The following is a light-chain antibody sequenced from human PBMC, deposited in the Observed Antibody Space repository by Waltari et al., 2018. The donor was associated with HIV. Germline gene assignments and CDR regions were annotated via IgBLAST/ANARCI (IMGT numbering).Light chain of an antibody. Sequence: QSALTQPASVSGSPGQSITISCIGTNSDVGGYNYVSWYQQHPGKAPKLLIYEVTNLPSGISNRFSGSKSGNTASLTISGLQAEDEADYYCSSYSPTSTVIFGGGTKLTVL. CDR1: NSDVGGYNY. CDR3: SSYSPTSTVI. CDR2: EVT. V-gene: IGLV2-14*01. J-gene: IGLJ2*01.